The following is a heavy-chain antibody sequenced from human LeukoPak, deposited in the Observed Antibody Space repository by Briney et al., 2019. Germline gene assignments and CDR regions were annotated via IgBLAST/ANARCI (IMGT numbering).Heavy chain of an antibody. CDR3: AREAIGNYGGNPNWFDP. CDR1: GYTFIGYY. V-gene: IGHV1-2*02. J-gene: IGHJ5*02. D-gene: IGHD4-23*01. Sequence: ASVKVSCKASGYTFIGYYIHWVRQAPGQGLEWMGWINPNSGGTNYAQKFQGRVTMTRDTSISTAYMELSRLRSDDTAVYYCAREAIGNYGGNPNWFDPWGQGTLVTVSS. CDR2: INPNSGGT.